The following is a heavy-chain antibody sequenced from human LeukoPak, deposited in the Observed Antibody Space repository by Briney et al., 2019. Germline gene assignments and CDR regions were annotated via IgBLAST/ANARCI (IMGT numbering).Heavy chain of an antibody. D-gene: IGHD6-13*01. Sequence: PGGSLRLSCAASGFTFSRYAMTWVRQAPGKGLEWVSAFSGSAGSTYYADSVKGRFTISRDNSKNTLYLRMDSLRAEDTAVYYCAKRPSTSWYDDAFDIWGQGTMVTVSS. CDR3: AKRPSTSWYDDAFDI. V-gene: IGHV3-23*01. CDR2: FSGSAGST. J-gene: IGHJ3*02. CDR1: GFTFSRYA.